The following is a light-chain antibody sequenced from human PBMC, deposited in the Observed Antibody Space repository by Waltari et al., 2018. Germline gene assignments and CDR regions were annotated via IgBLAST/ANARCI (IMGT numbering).Light chain of an antibody. Sequence: EIVMTQSSATLSLSPGERDTLSCRASQSVSSSLAWYHQKPGQAPRLLIYGASSRATGIPDRFSGSGSGTDFTLTVTSLEPEDVGVYYCLQRSNWPWTFGQGTKVEIK. CDR1: QSVSSS. CDR3: LQRSNWPWT. V-gene: IGKV3D-15*01. J-gene: IGKJ1*01. CDR2: GAS.